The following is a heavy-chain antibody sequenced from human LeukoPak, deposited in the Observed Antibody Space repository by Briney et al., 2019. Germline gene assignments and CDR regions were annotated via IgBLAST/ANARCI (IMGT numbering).Heavy chain of an antibody. CDR3: ARDSRRVGATGGSDY. D-gene: IGHD1-26*01. CDR1: GFIVSSNY. CDR2: IYSGGST. Sequence: PGGSLRLSCAASGFIVSSNYMSWVRQAPGKGLEWVSVIYSGGSTDYADSVKGRFTISRDNSKNTLYLQMNSLRAEDTAVYYCARDSRRVGATGGSDYWGQGTLVTVSS. J-gene: IGHJ4*02. V-gene: IGHV3-53*01.